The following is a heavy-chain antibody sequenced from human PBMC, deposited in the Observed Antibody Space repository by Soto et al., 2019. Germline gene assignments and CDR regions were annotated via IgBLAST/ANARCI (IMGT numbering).Heavy chain of an antibody. CDR1: GYTLTELS. CDR2: FDPEDGET. D-gene: IGHD2-21*02. V-gene: IGHV1-24*01. J-gene: IGHJ4*02. Sequence: ASFRVSCKVSGYTLTELSMHWVRQAPGKGLEWMGGFDPEDGETIYAQKFQGRVTMTEDTSTDTAYMELSSLRSEDTAVYYCARSIVVVTALDYWGQGTLVTVSS. CDR3: ARSIVVVTALDY.